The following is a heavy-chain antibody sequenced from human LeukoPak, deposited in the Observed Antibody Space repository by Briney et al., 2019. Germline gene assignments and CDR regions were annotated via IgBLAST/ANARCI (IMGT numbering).Heavy chain of an antibody. Sequence: SETLSLTCTVSGGSISSYYWSWIRQPAGKGLEWIGRIYTSGSTNYNPSLKSRVTMSVDTSKNQFSLKLSSVTAADTAVYYCARSGGITMVRGVKNWFDPWGQGTLVTVSS. CDR2: IYTSGST. J-gene: IGHJ5*02. D-gene: IGHD3-10*01. CDR3: ARSGGITMVRGVKNWFDP. CDR1: GGSISSYY. V-gene: IGHV4-4*07.